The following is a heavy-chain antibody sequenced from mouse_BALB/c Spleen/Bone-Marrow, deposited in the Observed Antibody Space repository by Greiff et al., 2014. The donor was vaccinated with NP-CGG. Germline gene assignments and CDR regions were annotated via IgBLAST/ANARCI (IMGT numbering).Heavy chain of an antibody. CDR3: AREEPGTCGDY. D-gene: IGHD1-1*01. Sequence: QVQLQQSXPGLVAPSQSLSITCTVSGFSLTSYGVHWVRQRPGKGLEWLGVIWAGGNTNYNSALMSRLTINKDNSKSQVFLKMNSLQTDDTAMYYCAREEPGTCGDYWGQGTSVTVSA. V-gene: IGHV2-9*02. CDR1: GFSLTSYG. J-gene: IGHJ4*01. CDR2: IWAGGNT.